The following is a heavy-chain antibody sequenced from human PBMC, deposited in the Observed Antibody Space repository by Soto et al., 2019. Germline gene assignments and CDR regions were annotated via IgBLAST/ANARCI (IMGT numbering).Heavy chain of an antibody. CDR3: ARSSSGWYADFQH. J-gene: IGHJ1*01. D-gene: IGHD6-19*01. CDR2: IYYSGST. Sequence: QVQLQESGPGLVKPSETLSLTCTVSGGSISSYYWSWIRQPPGKGLEWIGYIYYSGSTNYNPSLKSRVTISVDTSKNQFSLKLSSVTAADTAVYYCARSSSGWYADFQHWGQGTLVTVSS. V-gene: IGHV4-59*01. CDR1: GGSISSYY.